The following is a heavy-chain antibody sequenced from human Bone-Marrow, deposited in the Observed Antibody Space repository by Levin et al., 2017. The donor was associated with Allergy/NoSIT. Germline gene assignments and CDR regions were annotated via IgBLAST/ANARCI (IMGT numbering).Heavy chain of an antibody. J-gene: IGHJ4*02. CDR1: GFTFSTYS. D-gene: IGHD1-26*01. CDR3: TREEGMGLFDF. V-gene: IGHV3-30*04. CDR2: VSYNENKK. Sequence: GESLKISCAASGFTFSTYSLHWVRQAPGKGLEWVAVVSYNENKKYFANSVEGRFTISRDNSKNTVYLQMNSLTTEDTAVYYCTREEGMGLFDFWGQGTLVTVSS.